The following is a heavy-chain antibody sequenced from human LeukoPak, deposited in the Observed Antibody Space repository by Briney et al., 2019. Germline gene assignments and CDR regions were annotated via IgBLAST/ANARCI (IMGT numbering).Heavy chain of an antibody. Sequence: SQTLSLTCAISGDSVSSTDAGWNWLRQSPSRGLEWLGRTYYRSRWYHDDALSVRSRITITPDTAKNQFSLQLNSVTPEDTALYYCARGGLVRGSINNLIAFDIWGQGIMVTVSS. J-gene: IGHJ3*02. D-gene: IGHD3-10*01. CDR1: GDSVSSTDAG. CDR2: TYYRSRWYH. CDR3: ARGGLVRGSINNLIAFDI. V-gene: IGHV6-1*01.